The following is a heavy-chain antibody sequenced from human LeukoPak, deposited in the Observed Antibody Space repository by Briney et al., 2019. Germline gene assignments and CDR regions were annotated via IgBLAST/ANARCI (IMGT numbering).Heavy chain of an antibody. CDR2: TSVYSGNT. CDR3: ARDAHDLLSGYM. CDR1: GYTFTGYY. V-gene: IGHV1-18*04. Sequence: GASVKVSCKASGYTFTGYYMHWVRQAPGQGLEWMGWTSVYSGNTYYGKKFQGRVTMTTDTSTSTGYMELRSLRSDDTAVYYCARDAHDLLSGYMWGQGTLVTVSS. J-gene: IGHJ4*02. D-gene: IGHD3-3*01.